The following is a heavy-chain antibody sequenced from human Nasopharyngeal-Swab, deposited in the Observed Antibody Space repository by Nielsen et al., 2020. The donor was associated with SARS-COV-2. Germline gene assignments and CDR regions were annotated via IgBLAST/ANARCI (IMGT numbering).Heavy chain of an antibody. CDR2: IYTSGST. V-gene: IGHV4-61*02. CDR1: GGSISSGSYY. D-gene: IGHD6-19*01. J-gene: IGHJ4*02. Sequence: LTLSCTVSGGSISSGSYYWSWIRQPAGKGLEWIGRIYTSGSTNYNPSLKSRVTISVDTSKNQFSLKLSSVTAADTAVYYCARGAVAVRHFDYWGQGTLVTVSS. CDR3: ARGAVAVRHFDY.